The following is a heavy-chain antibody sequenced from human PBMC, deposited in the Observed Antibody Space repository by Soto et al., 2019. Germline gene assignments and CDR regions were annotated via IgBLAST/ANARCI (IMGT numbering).Heavy chain of an antibody. Sequence: ASVKVSCKASGYTFPSYGISWVRQAPGQGLEWMGWISSYNGNTNYAQKLQGRVTMTTDTSTSTAYMEVKTLRSHDTAVYYCARAQGDYFDYWGQGTLVTVSS. V-gene: IGHV1-18*04. D-gene: IGHD3-16*01. J-gene: IGHJ4*02. CDR3: ARAQGDYFDY. CDR1: GYTFPSYG. CDR2: ISSYNGNT.